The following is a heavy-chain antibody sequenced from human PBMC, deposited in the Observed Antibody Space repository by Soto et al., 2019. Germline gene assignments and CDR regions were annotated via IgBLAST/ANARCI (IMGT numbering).Heavy chain of an antibody. V-gene: IGHV3-74*01. CDR1: GFTFSSYW. D-gene: IGHD1-1*01. J-gene: IGHJ4*02. CDR3: ARDYPGNGIES. Sequence: EVQLVESGGGLVQPGGSLRLSCAASGFTFSSYWMHWVRQAPGKGLVWVSHIDSDGSTITYADSVRGRCTISRDNAKNALYLQMNSLRAEDTAVYYCARDYPGNGIESWGQGTLVTVSS. CDR2: IDSDGSTI.